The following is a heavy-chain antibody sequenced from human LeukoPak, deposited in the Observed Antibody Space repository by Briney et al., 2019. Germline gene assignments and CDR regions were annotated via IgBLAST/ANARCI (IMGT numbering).Heavy chain of an antibody. CDR3: AGYYYGSGSPYGMDV. J-gene: IGHJ6*04. CDR1: GGTFSSYA. Sequence: GSSVKVSCKASGGTFSSYAISWVRQAPGQGLEWMGGIIPIFGTANYAQKLQGRVTITADESTSTAYMELSSLRSEDTAVYYCAGYYYGSGSPYGMDVWGKGTTVTVSS. V-gene: IGHV1-69*01. D-gene: IGHD3-10*01. CDR2: IIPIFGTA.